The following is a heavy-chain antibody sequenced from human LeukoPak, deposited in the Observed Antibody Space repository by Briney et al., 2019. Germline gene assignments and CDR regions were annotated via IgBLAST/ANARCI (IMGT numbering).Heavy chain of an antibody. CDR3: ARGLYPWYSSSWFDY. J-gene: IGHJ4*02. CDR2: INHSGST. V-gene: IGHV4-34*01. Sequence: SETLSLTCAVYGGSFGGYYWSWIRQPPGKGLEWIGEINHSGSTNYNPSLKSRVTISVDTSKNQFSLKLSSVTAADTAVYYCARGLYPWYSSSWFDYWGQGTLVTVSS. D-gene: IGHD6-13*01. CDR1: GGSFGGYY.